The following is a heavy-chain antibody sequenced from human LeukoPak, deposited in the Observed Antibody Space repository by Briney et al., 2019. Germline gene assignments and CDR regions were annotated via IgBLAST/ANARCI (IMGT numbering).Heavy chain of an antibody. CDR3: AKGLYHYFGSGSYTLEY. CDR2: ISGSGTGA. D-gene: IGHD3-10*01. CDR1: GFTFSRYA. V-gene: IGHV3-23*01. J-gene: IGHJ4*02. Sequence: PGGSLRLSCAASGFTFSRYAMSWVRQAPGKGLEWVSAISGSGTGADYADSVKGRFTISRDNSKNTLHLQVNSLRVEDTAVYYCAKGLYHYFGSGSYTLEYWGQGTQVTVSS.